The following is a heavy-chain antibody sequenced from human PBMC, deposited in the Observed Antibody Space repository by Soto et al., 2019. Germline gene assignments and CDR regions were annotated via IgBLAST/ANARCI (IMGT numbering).Heavy chain of an antibody. CDR2: IYYSGRT. D-gene: IGHD2-2*02. J-gene: IGHJ5*02. V-gene: IGHV4-59*01. CDR3: ARGYCSSTICYIWDNWFDP. CDR1: GGSISSYY. Sequence: QVQLQESGPGLVKPSETLSLTCTVSGGSISSYYWSWIRQPPGKGLEWMGYIYYSGRTNYNPSLQSRVTISVDTSKNQFSLKLSSVTAADTAVYYCARGYCSSTICYIWDNWFDPWGQGTLVTVSS.